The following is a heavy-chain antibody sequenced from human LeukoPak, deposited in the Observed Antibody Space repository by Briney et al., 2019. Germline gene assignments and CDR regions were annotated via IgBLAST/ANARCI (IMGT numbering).Heavy chain of an antibody. Sequence: GASVKVSCKVSGYSLTTLSMHWVRQAPGKGLEWMGGFDPEDGETIYAQKFQGRVTITADKSTSTAYMELSSLRSEDTAVYYCASLLPVLRYFDWLSMENWFDPWGQGTLVTVSS. D-gene: IGHD3-9*01. CDR2: FDPEDGET. CDR1: GYSLTTLS. J-gene: IGHJ5*02. V-gene: IGHV1-24*01. CDR3: ASLLPVLRYFDWLSMENWFDP.